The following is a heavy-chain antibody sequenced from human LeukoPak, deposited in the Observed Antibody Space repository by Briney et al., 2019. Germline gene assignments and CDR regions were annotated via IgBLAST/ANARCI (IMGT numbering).Heavy chain of an antibody. Sequence: GGSLRLSFAASGFTFSSYSMNWVRQAPGKGLEWVSSISSSSSYIYYADSVKGRFTISRDNAKNSLYLQMNSLRAEDTAVYYCAKVMSSGWYLDPLDYWGQGTLVTVSS. CDR1: GFTFSSYS. J-gene: IGHJ4*02. V-gene: IGHV3-21*04. CDR2: ISSSSSYI. D-gene: IGHD6-19*01. CDR3: AKVMSSGWYLDPLDY.